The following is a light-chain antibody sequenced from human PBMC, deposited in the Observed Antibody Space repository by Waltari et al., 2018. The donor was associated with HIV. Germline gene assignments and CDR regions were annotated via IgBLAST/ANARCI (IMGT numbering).Light chain of an antibody. CDR1: QSISSNY. CDR2: GAS. J-gene: IGKJ4*01. CDR3: QQYGRSPGT. Sequence: EIALTQSPGTLSLSPGDRATLSCRASQSISSNYLAWYQQKPGQAPRLLMYGASTRATGIPDRFSGSGSGTDFTLTISRPEPEDVAVYYCQQYGRSPGTFGGGTKIQIK. V-gene: IGKV3-20*01.